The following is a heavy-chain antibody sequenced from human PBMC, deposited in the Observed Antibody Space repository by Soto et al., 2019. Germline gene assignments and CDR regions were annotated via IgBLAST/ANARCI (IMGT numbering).Heavy chain of an antibody. Sequence: EVQLLESGGGLVQPGGSLRLSCAASGFTFTSYAMTWVRHAPGKGLEWVSSISIGSGGSTYSADSVKGRFTISRDNPRNTLYLQLNSLGAEDPAVYYCAKSPKGGSSWYFPLDYWGQGTLVTVSP. J-gene: IGHJ4*02. D-gene: IGHD6-13*01. V-gene: IGHV3-23*01. CDR3: AKSPKGGSSWYFPLDY. CDR2: ISIGSGGST. CDR1: GFTFTSYA.